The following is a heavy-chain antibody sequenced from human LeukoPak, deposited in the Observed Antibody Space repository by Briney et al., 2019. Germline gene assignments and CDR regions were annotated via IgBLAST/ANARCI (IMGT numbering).Heavy chain of an antibody. CDR2: IFPSDSDT. V-gene: IGHV5-51*01. CDR3: ARQESSVWYNY. D-gene: IGHD6-19*01. J-gene: IGHJ4*02. CDR1: GYSFTSYW. Sequence: KPGESLKISCQGSGYSFTSYWIGWVRQLPGKGLEWMGVIFPSDSDTRYSPSFEGQVTISADKSITTAYLQWSSLKASDTAMYYCARQESSVWYNYWGQGTLVTVSS.